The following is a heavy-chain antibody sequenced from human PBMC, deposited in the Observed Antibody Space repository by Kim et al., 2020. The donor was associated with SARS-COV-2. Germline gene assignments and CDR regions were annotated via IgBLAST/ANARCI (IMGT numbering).Heavy chain of an antibody. D-gene: IGHD3-22*01. CDR3: ARGPYYYDSSGYYFDY. V-gene: IGHV4-59*09. J-gene: IGHJ4*02. Sequence: SLKGRVTISLDTSKNQFSLKLSSVTAADTAVYYCARGPYYYDSSGYYFDYWGQGTLVTVSS.